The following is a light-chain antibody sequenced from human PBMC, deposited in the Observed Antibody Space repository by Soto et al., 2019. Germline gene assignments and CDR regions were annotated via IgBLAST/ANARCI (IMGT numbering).Light chain of an antibody. CDR1: SSDVGKYNR. CDR2: EVI. V-gene: IGLV2-18*02. J-gene: IGLJ1*01. CDR3: SSYMSTSRYV. Sequence: QSALTQPPSVSGSPGQSVTISCTGTSSDVGKYNRVSWYRQPPGTAPKLIIYEVISRPSGVSARFSGSKSGNTASLTISGLQAEDEADYYCSSYMSTSRYVFGAGTKVTV.